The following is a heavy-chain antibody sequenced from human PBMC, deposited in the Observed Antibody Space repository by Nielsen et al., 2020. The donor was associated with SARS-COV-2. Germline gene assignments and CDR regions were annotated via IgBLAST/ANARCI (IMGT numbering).Heavy chain of an antibody. CDR1: GFTFSSYA. CDR3: ASEYSSSSPPPDAFDI. CDR2: ISGSGGST. V-gene: IGHV3-23*01. D-gene: IGHD6-6*01. J-gene: IGHJ3*02. Sequence: GESLKISCAASGFTFSSYAMSWVRQAPGKGLEWVSAISGSGGSTYYADSVKGRFTISRDNSKNTLYLQMNSLRAEDTAVYYCASEYSSSSPPPDAFDIWGQGTMVTVSS.